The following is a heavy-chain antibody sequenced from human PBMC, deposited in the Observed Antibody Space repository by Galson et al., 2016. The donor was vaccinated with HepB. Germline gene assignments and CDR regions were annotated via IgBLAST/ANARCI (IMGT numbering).Heavy chain of an antibody. V-gene: IGHV4-34*01. D-gene: IGHD3-3*01. CDR1: GGSLSSFC. J-gene: IGHJ6*02. CDR2: INHSGTT. Sequence: SETLSLTCAVYGGSLSSFCWSWIRQPPGKGLEWIGEINHSGTTKYNPSLKSRVIISLDTSKNQFSLSLSPVTAADTAVYYCARGLRNDFWSGYYYGMDVWGQGTTVTVSS. CDR3: ARGLRNDFWSGYYYGMDV.